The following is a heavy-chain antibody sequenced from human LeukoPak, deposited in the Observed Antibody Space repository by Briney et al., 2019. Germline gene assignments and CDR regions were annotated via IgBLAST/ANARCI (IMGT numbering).Heavy chain of an antibody. CDR2: INHSGST. J-gene: IGHJ4*02. D-gene: IGHD1-26*01. Sequence: SETLSLTCAVYGGSFSGYYWSWTRQPPGKGLEWIGEINHSGSTNYNPSLKSRVTISVDTSKNQFSLKLSSVTAADTAVYYCASNSGSYLIRAYYFDYWGQGTLVTVSS. CDR3: ASNSGSYLIRAYYFDY. CDR1: GGSFSGYY. V-gene: IGHV4-34*01.